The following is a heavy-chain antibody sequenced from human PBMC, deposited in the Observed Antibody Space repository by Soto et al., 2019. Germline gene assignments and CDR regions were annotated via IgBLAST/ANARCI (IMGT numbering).Heavy chain of an antibody. CDR2: IYHTVNT. J-gene: IGHJ3*02. Sequence: SETLSLTSSVSGVSSDSPFWSWIRQAPGKGPELVGYIYHTVNTNYNPALKSRVTISMDTSENQLSLQLSSVTAADTAVYYCARLQYTVVTALDIWGQGTMVTVSS. CDR1: GVSSDSPF. V-gene: IGHV4-59*11. D-gene: IGHD2-2*01. CDR3: ARLQYTVVTALDI.